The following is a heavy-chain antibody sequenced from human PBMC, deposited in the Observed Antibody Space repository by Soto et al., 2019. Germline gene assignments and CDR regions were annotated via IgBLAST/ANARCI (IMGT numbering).Heavy chain of an antibody. Sequence: PGGSLRLSCAVSGLTVSSNYMSWVRQGPGKGLEWVSVIHSGGGTYYADSVKGRFTISRDDSKNTLYLQMNSLRAEDTAVYYCESGFNDSGSYDHWGQGTQVTVSS. D-gene: IGHD3-10*01. J-gene: IGHJ4*02. CDR3: ESGFNDSGSYDH. CDR2: IHSGGGT. V-gene: IGHV3-66*01. CDR1: GLTVSSNY.